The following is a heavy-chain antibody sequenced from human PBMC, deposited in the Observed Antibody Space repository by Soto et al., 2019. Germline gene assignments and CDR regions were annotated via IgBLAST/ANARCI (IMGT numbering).Heavy chain of an antibody. V-gene: IGHV3-73*01. J-gene: IGHJ6*02. CDR1: GFTFSGAA. CDR3: RGYCISSSCYESGMDV. Sequence: EVQLVESGGGLVQPGGSLKLSCAASGFTFSGAAMHWVRQASGKGLEWVGRIRSKANSYATEYAASVKGRFTISRDDSKNTAYLQMYSLKTEDTAVYYCRGYCISSSCYESGMDVWGQGTTVIVSS. D-gene: IGHD2-2*01. CDR2: IRSKANSYAT.